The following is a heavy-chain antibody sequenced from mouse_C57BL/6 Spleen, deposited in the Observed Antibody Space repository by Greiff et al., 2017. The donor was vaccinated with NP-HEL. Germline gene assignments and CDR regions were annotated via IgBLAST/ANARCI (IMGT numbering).Heavy chain of an antibody. Sequence: QVQLQQPGAELVRPGSSVKLSCKASGYTFTSYWMHWVKQRPIQGLEWIGNIDPSDSETHYNQKFKDKATLTVDKSSSTAYMQLSSLTSEDSAVYYCARSYGRRNYYAMDYWGQGTSVTVSS. CDR1: GYTFTSYW. V-gene: IGHV1-52*01. CDR3: ARSYGRRNYYAMDY. J-gene: IGHJ4*01. D-gene: IGHD1-1*01. CDR2: IDPSDSET.